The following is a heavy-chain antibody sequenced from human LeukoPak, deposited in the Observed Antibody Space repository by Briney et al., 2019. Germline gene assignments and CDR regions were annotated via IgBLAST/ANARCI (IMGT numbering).Heavy chain of an antibody. CDR1: GFTFSNYA. J-gene: IGHJ4*02. CDR3: AKGGGAAATHLVDY. Sequence: GGSLRLSCAASGFTFSNYAMHWVRQAPGKGLEWVAIISYDGSNKYYADSVKGRFTISRDNSKNTLYLQMNSLRGEDTAVYYCAKGGGAAATHLVDYWGQGTLVTVSS. V-gene: IGHV3-30*04. CDR2: ISYDGSNK. D-gene: IGHD6-13*01.